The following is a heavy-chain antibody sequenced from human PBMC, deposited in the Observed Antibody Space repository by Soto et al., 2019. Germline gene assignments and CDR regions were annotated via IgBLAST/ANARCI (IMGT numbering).Heavy chain of an antibody. Sequence: PSEPVSLTCAVSGYSINSGEYWGWIRQPPGKGLEWIGRVFHSGTTYSNPSLKTRLTISVDTSKNEISLDLNAVTAADTAVYYCVRDFGDLQDFWSGPDQWGQGVPVT. J-gene: IGHJ5*02. CDR2: VFHSGTT. V-gene: IGHV4-38-2*02. CDR1: GYSINSGEY. CDR3: VRDFGDLQDFWSGPDQ. D-gene: IGHD3-3*01.